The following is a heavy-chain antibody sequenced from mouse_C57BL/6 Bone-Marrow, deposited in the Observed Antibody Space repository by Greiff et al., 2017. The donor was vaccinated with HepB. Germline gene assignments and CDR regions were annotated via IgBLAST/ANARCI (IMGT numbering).Heavy chain of an antibody. V-gene: IGHV1-15*01. CDR2: IDPETGGT. CDR3: TRKKARYYAMDY. Sequence: VQLQQSGAELVRPGASVTLSCKASGYTFTDYEMHWVKQTPVHGLEWIGAIDPETGGTAYNQKFKGKAILTADKSSSTAYMELRSLTSEDSAVYYCTRKKARYYAMDYWGQGTSVTVSS. CDR1: GYTFTDYE. J-gene: IGHJ4*01.